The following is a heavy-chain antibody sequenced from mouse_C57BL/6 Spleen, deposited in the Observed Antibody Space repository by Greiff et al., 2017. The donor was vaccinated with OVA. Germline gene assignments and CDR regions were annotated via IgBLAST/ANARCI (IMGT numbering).Heavy chain of an antibody. V-gene: IGHV1-82*01. Sequence: QVQLKQSGPELVKPGASVKISCKASGYAFSSSWMNWVKQRPGKGLEWIGRIYPGDGDTNYNGKFKGKATLTADKSSSTAYMQLSSLTSEDSAVYFCAREDYYYGSRYYAMDYWGQGTSVTVSS. J-gene: IGHJ4*01. D-gene: IGHD1-1*01. CDR2: IYPGDGDT. CDR3: AREDYYYGSRYYAMDY. CDR1: GYAFSSSW.